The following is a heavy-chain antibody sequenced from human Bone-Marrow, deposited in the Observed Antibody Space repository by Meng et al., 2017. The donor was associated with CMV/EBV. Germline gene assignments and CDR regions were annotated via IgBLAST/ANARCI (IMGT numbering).Heavy chain of an antibody. D-gene: IGHD1-26*01. J-gene: IGHJ4*02. CDR3: ARDRSGSYPHY. Sequence: SCAASGFTFSRYGMSWDRQGDGKGVEWVAKIKQDRSEINYEDSGKGRFNMSRDNAKNSLYLQMNSLRPEDTAVYYCARDRSGSYPHYWGQGTLVTVSS. CDR1: GFTFSRYG. CDR2: IKQDRSEI. V-gene: IGHV3-7*04.